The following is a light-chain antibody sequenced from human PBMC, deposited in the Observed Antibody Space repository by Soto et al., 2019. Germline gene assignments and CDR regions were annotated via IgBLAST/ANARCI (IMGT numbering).Light chain of an antibody. CDR2: TSS. V-gene: IGKV1-39*01. CDR1: QTIGRN. CDR3: QQSYSTPPT. J-gene: IGKJ1*01. Sequence: DIQMTQSPASLSASIGDRVTISCRASQTIGRNLNWYQQKPGKAPTLLMSTSSSLQSGVPSRFSGSGSGTDFILTISSLQPEDFATYYCQQSYSTPPTFGQGTKVDIK.